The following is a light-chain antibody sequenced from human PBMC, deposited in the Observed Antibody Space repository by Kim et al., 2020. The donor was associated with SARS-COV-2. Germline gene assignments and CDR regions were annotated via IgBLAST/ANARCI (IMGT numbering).Light chain of an antibody. J-gene: IGLJ1*01. Sequence: SYELTQPPSVSVSPGQTASITCSGDKLGDKYACWYQQKPGQSPVLVIYQDSKRPSGIPERFSGSNSGNTATLTISGTQAMDEADYYCQARDSGTAVFGTGTKVTV. V-gene: IGLV3-1*01. CDR2: QDS. CDR3: QARDSGTAV. CDR1: KLGDKY.